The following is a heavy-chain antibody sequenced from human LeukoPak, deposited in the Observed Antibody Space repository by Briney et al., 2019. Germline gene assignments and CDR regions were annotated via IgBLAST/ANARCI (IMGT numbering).Heavy chain of an antibody. V-gene: IGHV3-48*02. CDR2: VSSSGTTT. CDR1: GFTFSSYS. CDR3: ARADRDGNKRFLD. J-gene: IGHJ4*01. D-gene: IGHD5-24*01. Sequence: GGSLRLSCAASGFTFSSYSVIWARQAPGKGLEWVSYVSSSGTTTYYADSVKGRFTISRDNCKNLLSLQMNSLRDEDTAVYYCARADRDGNKRFLDWGQGTLVTVSS.